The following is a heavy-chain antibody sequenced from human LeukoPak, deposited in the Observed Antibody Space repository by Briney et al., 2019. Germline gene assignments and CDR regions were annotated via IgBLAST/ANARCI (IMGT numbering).Heavy chain of an antibody. J-gene: IGHJ4*02. CDR1: GGTFSSYA. Sequence: SAKVSCKASGGTFSSYAISWVRQAPGQGLEWMGRIIPILGIANYAQKFQGRVTITADKSTSTAYMGLSSLRSEDTAVYYCARGDYEADYWGQGTLVTVSS. V-gene: IGHV1-69*04. CDR3: ARGDYEADY. D-gene: IGHD4-17*01. CDR2: IIPILGIA.